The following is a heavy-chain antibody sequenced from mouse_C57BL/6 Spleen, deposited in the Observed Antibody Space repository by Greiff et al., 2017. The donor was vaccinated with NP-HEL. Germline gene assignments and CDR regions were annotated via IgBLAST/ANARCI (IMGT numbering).Heavy chain of an antibody. CDR3: ARSYCSSWGYFDV. Sequence: VQRVESGAELVRPGTSVKMSCKASGYTFTNYWIGWAKQRPGHGLAWIGDIYPGGGYTNYNEKFKGKATLTADKSSSTAYMQFSSLTSEDSAIYYCARSYCSSWGYFDVWGTGTTVTVSS. J-gene: IGHJ1*03. D-gene: IGHD1-1*01. CDR1: GYTFTNYW. CDR2: IYPGGGYT. V-gene: IGHV1-63*01.